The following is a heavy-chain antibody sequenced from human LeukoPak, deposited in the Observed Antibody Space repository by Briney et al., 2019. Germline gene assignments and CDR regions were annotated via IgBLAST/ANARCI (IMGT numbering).Heavy chain of an antibody. Sequence: ASVKVSCKAPGYTFTSYYMHWVRQAPGQGLEWMGWINPNSGGTNYAQKFQGWVTMTRDTSISTAYMELSRLRSDDTAVYYCARGLTYNWNSGYYFDYWGQGTLVTVSS. J-gene: IGHJ4*02. V-gene: IGHV1-2*04. CDR2: INPNSGGT. D-gene: IGHD1/OR15-1a*01. CDR1: GYTFTSYY. CDR3: ARGLTYNWNSGYYFDY.